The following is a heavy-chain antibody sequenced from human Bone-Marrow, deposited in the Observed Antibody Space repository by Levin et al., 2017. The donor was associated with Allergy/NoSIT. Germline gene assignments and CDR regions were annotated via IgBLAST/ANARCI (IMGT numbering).Heavy chain of an antibody. J-gene: IGHJ4*02. CDR3: AKDSRGYYYGSGNNY. Sequence: GGSLRLSCAASGFTFSSYAMSWVRQAPGKGLEWVSAISGSGGSTYYADSVKGRFTISRDNSKNTLYLQMKSLRAEDTAVYYCAKDSRGYYYGSGNNYWGQGTLVTVSS. D-gene: IGHD3-10*01. V-gene: IGHV3-23*01. CDR2: ISGSGGST. CDR1: GFTFSSYA.